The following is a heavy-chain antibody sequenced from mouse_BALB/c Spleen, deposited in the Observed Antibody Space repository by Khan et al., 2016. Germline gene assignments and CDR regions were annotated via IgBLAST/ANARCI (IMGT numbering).Heavy chain of an antibody. D-gene: IGHD2-3*01. V-gene: IGHV2-3*01. CDR2: IWGDGST. Sequence: QVQLKESGPGLVAPSQSLSITCTVSGFSLTSYGVSWVRQPPGKGLEWLGVIWGDGSTNYHSAPISRLSISKDNSTSQVFLKLTSLQTDDTATYNCAKTGDGYFPAWFAYWGQGTLVTVSA. CDR3: AKTGDGYFPAWFAY. J-gene: IGHJ3*01. CDR1: GFSLTSYG.